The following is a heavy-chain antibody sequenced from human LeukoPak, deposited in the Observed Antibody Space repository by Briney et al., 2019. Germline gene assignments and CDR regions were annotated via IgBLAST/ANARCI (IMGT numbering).Heavy chain of an antibody. V-gene: IGHV3-48*01. CDR2: ITRSGSAR. CDR1: GFTFGSYS. Sequence: GGSLRLSCAASGFTFGSYSMNWVCQAPGKGLEWVSYITRSGSARYYADSVKGRFTISRDNAKNSLYLQMNSLRAEDTAVYYCATQWELHPAFWGQGTLVTVSS. CDR3: ATQWELHPAF. D-gene: IGHD1-26*01. J-gene: IGHJ4*02.